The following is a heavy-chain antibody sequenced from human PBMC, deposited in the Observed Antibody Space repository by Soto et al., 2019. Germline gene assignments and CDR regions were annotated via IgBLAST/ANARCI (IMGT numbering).Heavy chain of an antibody. D-gene: IGHD3-3*01. CDR3: ARDFVDFWSGELLLDYSYGMDV. J-gene: IGHJ6*02. CDR1: GFTFSSYA. Sequence: GGSLRLSCAASGFTFSSYAMHWVRQAPGKGLEWVAVISYDGSNKYYADSVKGRFTISRDNSKNTLYLQMNSLRAEDTAVYYCARDFVDFWSGELLLDYSYGMDVWGQGTTVTVSS. V-gene: IGHV3-30-3*01. CDR2: ISYDGSNK.